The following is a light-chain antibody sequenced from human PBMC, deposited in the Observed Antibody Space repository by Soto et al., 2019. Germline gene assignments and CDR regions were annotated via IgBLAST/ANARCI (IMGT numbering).Light chain of an antibody. V-gene: IGKV1-5*01. CDR2: DAS. CDR1: QSISNW. J-gene: IGKJ1*01. Sequence: DIQMTQSPSSLSSSVGDRVTITCRAGQSISNWLAWYQQKPGKAPNLLIYDASTLENGVPSRFSGRESGKDFTLTISSLQPYDFATYDCQQYNSYSPRTFGQGTKVDIK. CDR3: QQYNSYSPRT.